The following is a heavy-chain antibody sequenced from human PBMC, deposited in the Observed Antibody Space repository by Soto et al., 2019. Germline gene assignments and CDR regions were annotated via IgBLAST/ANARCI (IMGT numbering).Heavy chain of an antibody. CDR3: ATPAPYYDFWSGYYG. D-gene: IGHD3-3*01. Sequence: GASVEVSCKASGFTLTSSAMQWVRHARRQRLEWIGWIVVGSGNTNYAQKFQERVTITRDMSTSTAYMELSSLRSEDTDVYYCATPAPYYDFWSGYYGWGQGTLVTVSS. J-gene: IGHJ1*01. CDR2: IVVGSGNT. V-gene: IGHV1-58*02. CDR1: GFTLTSSA.